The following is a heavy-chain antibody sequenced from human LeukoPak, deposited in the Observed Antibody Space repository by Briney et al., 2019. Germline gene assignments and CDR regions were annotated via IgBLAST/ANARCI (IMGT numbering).Heavy chain of an antibody. CDR3: ARGGRGTYFDYFDY. J-gene: IGHJ4*02. Sequence: GGSLRLSCAASGFPFSSYGMHWVRQAPGKGLEWVAVIWYDGSNRYYADSVKGRFTISRDNSKNTLYLEMNSLRAEDTAVYYCARGGRGTYFDYFDYWGQGTLVTVSS. D-gene: IGHD1-26*01. V-gene: IGHV3-33*01. CDR1: GFPFSSYG. CDR2: IWYDGSNR.